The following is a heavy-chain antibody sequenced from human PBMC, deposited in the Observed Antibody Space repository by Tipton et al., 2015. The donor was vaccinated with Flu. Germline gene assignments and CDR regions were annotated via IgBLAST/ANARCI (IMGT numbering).Heavy chain of an antibody. CDR3: ARQKAVAGTFYFDP. V-gene: IGHV4-59*06. CDR2: IFYSAST. CDR1: GGSISSYY. J-gene: IGHJ5*02. D-gene: IGHD6-19*01. Sequence: GLVKPSETLSLTCTVSGGSISSYYWTWIRQPAGKGLEWIGYIFYSASTYYNLSLKSRAIISVDSSKNQFSLKLHSVTVADTAAYFCARQKAVAGTFYFDPWGQGTLVTVSS.